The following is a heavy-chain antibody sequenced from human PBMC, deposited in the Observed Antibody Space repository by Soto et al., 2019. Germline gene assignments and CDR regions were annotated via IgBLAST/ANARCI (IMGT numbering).Heavy chain of an antibody. Sequence: SVKVSCKASGGTFSSYAISWVRQAPGQGLEWMGGIIPIFGTANYAQKFQGRVTITADESTSTAYMELSSLRSEDTAVYYCARRRSYRGGSYPDWGQGILVTVSS. CDR3: ARRRSYRGGSYPD. V-gene: IGHV1-69*13. CDR1: GGTFSSYA. CDR2: IIPIFGTA. J-gene: IGHJ4*02. D-gene: IGHD1-26*01.